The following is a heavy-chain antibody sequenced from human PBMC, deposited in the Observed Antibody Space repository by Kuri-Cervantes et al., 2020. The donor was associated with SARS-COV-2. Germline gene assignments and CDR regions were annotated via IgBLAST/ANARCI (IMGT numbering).Heavy chain of an antibody. CDR3: ARGDCSGWYYYFDY. J-gene: IGHJ4*02. D-gene: IGHD6-19*01. CDR2: ISGSGGST. Sequence: GGSLRLSCAASGFTFSSYAMSWVRQAPGKGLEWVSAISGSGGSTYYADSVKGRFTISRDNSKNTLYLQMNSLRAEDTAVYYCARGDCSGWYYYFDYWGQGTLVTVSS. CDR1: GFTFSSYA. V-gene: IGHV3-23*01.